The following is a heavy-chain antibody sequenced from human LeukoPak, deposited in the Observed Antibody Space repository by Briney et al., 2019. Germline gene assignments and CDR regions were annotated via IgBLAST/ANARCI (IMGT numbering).Heavy chain of an antibody. Sequence: SETLSLTCTVSGGSISSYYWSWIRQPPGKGLEWIGYIYYSGSTNYNPSLKSRVTISVDTSKNQFSLNLSSVSAADTAVYYFARCTTTRWFDPWGQGTLVTVSS. D-gene: IGHD2-2*01. V-gene: IGHV4-59*12. J-gene: IGHJ5*02. CDR1: GGSISSYY. CDR3: ARCTTTRWFDP. CDR2: IYYSGST.